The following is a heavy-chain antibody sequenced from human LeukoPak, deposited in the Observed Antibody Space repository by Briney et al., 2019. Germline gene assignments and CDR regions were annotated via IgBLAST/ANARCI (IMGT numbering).Heavy chain of an antibody. V-gene: IGHV3-74*01. Sequence: GGSLRLSRAASGFTFSTHWMHWARQAPGKGLEWVSRMNSDGSSPSYADSVKGRFTISRDNAKNTLYLQMNSLRAEDTAVYYCARGGDGSNIYWYFDLWGRGTLVTVSS. CDR2: MNSDGSSP. CDR3: ARGGDGSNIYWYFDL. J-gene: IGHJ2*01. CDR1: GFTFSTHW. D-gene: IGHD5-24*01.